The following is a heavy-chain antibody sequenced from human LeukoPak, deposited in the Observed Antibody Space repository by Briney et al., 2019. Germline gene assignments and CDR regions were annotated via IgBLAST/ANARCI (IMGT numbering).Heavy chain of an antibody. CDR3: ARREPGGTMMD. D-gene: IGHD3-22*01. CDR1: GYSFTNNW. J-gene: IGHJ4*02. Sequence: GESLKISCKASGYSFTNNWIGWVRHMPGKGLEWLGILYPGDSDTRYSPSFQGQVTISADKSISTAYLQWSSLRASDTAMYYCARREPGGTMMDWGQGTLVTVSS. V-gene: IGHV5-51*01. CDR2: LYPGDSDT.